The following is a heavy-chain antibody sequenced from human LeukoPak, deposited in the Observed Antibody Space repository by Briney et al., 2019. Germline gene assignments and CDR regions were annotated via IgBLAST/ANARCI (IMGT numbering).Heavy chain of an antibody. V-gene: IGHV3-7*03. J-gene: IGHJ6*04. CDR2: IKQDGSEK. CDR3: ARDTPGYCSGGSCYGMDV. Sequence: GGSLRLSCAASGFTFSSYWMSWVRQAPGKGLEWVANIKQDGSEKYYVDSVKGRFTISRDNAKNSLYLQMSSLRAEDTAVYYCARDTPGYCSGGSCYGMDVWGKGTTVTVSS. CDR1: GFTFSSYW. D-gene: IGHD2-15*01.